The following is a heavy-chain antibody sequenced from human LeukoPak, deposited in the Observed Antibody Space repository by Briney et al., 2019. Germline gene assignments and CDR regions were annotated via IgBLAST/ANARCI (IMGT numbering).Heavy chain of an antibody. D-gene: IGHD5-18*01. CDR1: GHTFTDYY. J-gene: IGHJ4*02. Sequence: ASVKVSCKASGHTFTDYYWHWVRQAPGQGLEWMGWINPNSGGTNYAQKSQGRVTMTRDTSVSTAYMELSGLTSDDTAVYYCARDGYTYGQVDYWGQGTQVTVSS. V-gene: IGHV1-2*02. CDR3: ARDGYTYGQVDY. CDR2: INPNSGGT.